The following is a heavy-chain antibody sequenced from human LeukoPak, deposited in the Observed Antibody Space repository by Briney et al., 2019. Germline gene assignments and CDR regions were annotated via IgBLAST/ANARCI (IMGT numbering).Heavy chain of an antibody. V-gene: IGHV1-2*02. CDR1: GYNFVGYY. Sequence: ASVKVSCKASGYNFVGYYLHWVRPAPGQGLEWMAWIDPYTGNTHYAQKFQGRITVTRDTSLSTTYMELNWLTSDGTALYYCAREYSASEHWGQGTLVTVSS. CDR2: IDPYTGNT. J-gene: IGHJ1*01. CDR3: AREYSASEH. D-gene: IGHD5-12*01.